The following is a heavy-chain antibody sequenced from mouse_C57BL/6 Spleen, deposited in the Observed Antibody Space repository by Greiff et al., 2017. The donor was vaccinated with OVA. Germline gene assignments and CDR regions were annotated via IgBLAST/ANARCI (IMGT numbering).Heavy chain of an antibody. D-gene: IGHD2-1*01. CDR3: TRWGPYGNYGY. V-gene: IGHV1-15*01. CDR2: IDPETGGT. CDR1: GYTFTDYE. Sequence: VQLQQSGAELVRPGASVTLSCKASGYTFTDYEMHWVKQTPVHGLEWIGAIDPETGGTAHNQKFKGKAILTADKSSSTAYMELRSLTSEDSAVYYCTRWGPYGNYGYWGQGTTLTVSS. J-gene: IGHJ2*01.